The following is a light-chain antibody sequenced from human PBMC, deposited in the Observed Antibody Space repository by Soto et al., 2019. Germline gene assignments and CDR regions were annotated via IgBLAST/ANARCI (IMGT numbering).Light chain of an antibody. V-gene: IGLV1-47*01. CDR2: RNN. CDR3: AACDDSLSAVV. CDR1: SSNIGSNY. Sequence: QSVLTQPPSASGTPGQRVNISCSGSSSNIGSNYVYWYQQLPGTAPKLLIYRNNQRPSGVPDRFSGSKSGTSASLAISGLRSEDEADYYCAACDDSLSAVVFGGGTKLTVL. J-gene: IGLJ2*01.